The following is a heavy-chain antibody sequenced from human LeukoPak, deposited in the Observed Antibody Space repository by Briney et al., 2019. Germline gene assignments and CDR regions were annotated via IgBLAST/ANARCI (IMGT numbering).Heavy chain of an antibody. Sequence: GGSLRLSCAASGFTFSSYSMNWVRQAPGKGLEWVSSISSSSSYIYYADSVKGRFTISRDNAKNSLYLQMNSLRAEDTAVHYCARDSPVPSTYQLLSPAFDIWGQGTMVTVSS. CDR2: ISSSSSYI. J-gene: IGHJ3*02. D-gene: IGHD2-2*01. CDR1: GFTFSSYS. V-gene: IGHV3-21*01. CDR3: ARDSPVPSTYQLLSPAFDI.